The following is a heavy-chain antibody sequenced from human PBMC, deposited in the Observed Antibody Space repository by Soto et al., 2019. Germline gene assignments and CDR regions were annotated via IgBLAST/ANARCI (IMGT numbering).Heavy chain of an antibody. D-gene: IGHD3-10*01. J-gene: IGHJ4*02. V-gene: IGHV1-18*04. CDR1: GYSFNTYG. Sequence: QVVLVQSGPEVKRPGASVKLSCKASGYSFNTYGVAWVRQAPGQGLEWMGWISGYKGNFMYAEKVEERVNMPTDTSTNTAYMALRGLRSDDTAIYYCAREVDKVPTPGGDYWGQGTLVTVSS. CDR2: ISGYKGNF. CDR3: AREVDKVPTPGGDY.